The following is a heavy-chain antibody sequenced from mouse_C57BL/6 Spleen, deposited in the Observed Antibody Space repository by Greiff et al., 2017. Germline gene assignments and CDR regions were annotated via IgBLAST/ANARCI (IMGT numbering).Heavy chain of an antibody. CDR3: ARRTTVVDY. CDR2: ISSGSSTI. V-gene: IGHV5-17*01. D-gene: IGHD1-1*01. CDR1: GFTFSDYG. Sequence: EVKLVESGGGFVKPGGSLKLSCAASGFTFSDYGMHWVRQAPEKGLEWVAYISSGSSTIYYADTVKGRFTISRDNAKNTLFLQRTSLRSEDTAMYYCARRTTVVDYWGQGTTLTVSS. J-gene: IGHJ2*01.